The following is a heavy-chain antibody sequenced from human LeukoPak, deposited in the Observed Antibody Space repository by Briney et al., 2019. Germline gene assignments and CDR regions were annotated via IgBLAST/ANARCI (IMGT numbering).Heavy chain of an antibody. J-gene: IGHJ4*02. CDR2: ISAYNGNT. D-gene: IGHD2-15*01. CDR1: GYTFTGYY. V-gene: IGHV1-18*04. Sequence: VASVKVSCKASGYTFTGYYMHWVRQAPGQGLEWMGWISAYNGNTNYAQKLQGRVTMTTDTSTSTAYMELRSLRSDDTAVYYCARLTAGVVVAAHHVVEAKLYHYFDYWGQGTLVTVSS. CDR3: ARLTAGVVVAAHHVVEAKLYHYFDY.